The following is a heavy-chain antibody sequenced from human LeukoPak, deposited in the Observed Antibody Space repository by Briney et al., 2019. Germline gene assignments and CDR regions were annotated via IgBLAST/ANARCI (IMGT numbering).Heavy chain of an antibody. CDR3: VREPTLAALTVDNWFAP. D-gene: IGHD6-13*01. CDR1: GYTLSSYY. Sequence: ASVKVSCKASGYTLSSYYMHWIRQAPGQGLEWMGLINPSGSITTYAQKFQGRVTVTRDTSTSTVYMELRSLRSEDTAVYYCVREPTLAALTVDNWFAPWGQGTLVTVSS. CDR2: INPSGSIT. J-gene: IGHJ5*02. V-gene: IGHV1-46*01.